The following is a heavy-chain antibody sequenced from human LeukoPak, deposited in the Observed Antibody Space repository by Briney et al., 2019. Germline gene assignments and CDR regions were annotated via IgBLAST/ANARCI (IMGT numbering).Heavy chain of an antibody. CDR1: GFTFDDYT. J-gene: IGHJ4*02. V-gene: IGHV3-43*01. CDR2: ISWDGGSA. CDR3: AKDKGLGVGASNFDY. D-gene: IGHD1-26*01. Sequence: PGGSLRLSCAASGFTFDDYTMHWVRQAPGKGLEWVSLISWDGGSAYYADSVKGRFTISRDNSKNSLYLQMNSLRTEDTALYYCAKDKGLGVGASNFDYWGQGTLVTVSS.